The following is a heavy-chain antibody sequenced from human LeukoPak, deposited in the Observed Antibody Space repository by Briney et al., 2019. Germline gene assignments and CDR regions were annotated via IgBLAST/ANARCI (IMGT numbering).Heavy chain of an antibody. J-gene: IGHJ4*02. D-gene: IGHD3-22*01. V-gene: IGHV1-69*04. CDR2: IIPILGIA. CDR3: ASHKGYYDSSGYTFDY. CDR1: GGTFSSYA. Sequence: SSVKVSCKASGGTFSSYAISWVRQAPGQGLEWMGRIIPILGIANYAQKFQGRVTITADKSTSTAYMGLSSLRSEDTAVYYCASHKGYYDSSGYTFDYWGQGTLVTVFS.